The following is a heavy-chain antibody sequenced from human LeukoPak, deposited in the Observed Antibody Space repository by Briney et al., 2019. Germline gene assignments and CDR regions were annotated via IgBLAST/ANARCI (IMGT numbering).Heavy chain of an antibody. D-gene: IGHD1-26*01. CDR1: GGSFSGYY. V-gene: IGHV4-34*01. CDR2: INHSGST. Sequence: SETLSLTCAVYGGSFSGYYWSWIRQPPGKGLEWIGEINHSGSTNYNPSLKSRVTISVDTSKNQFSLKLSSVTAADTAVYYCARRKESGSYYYNYYYYMDVWGKGTTVTISS. CDR3: ARRKESGSYYYNYYYYMDV. J-gene: IGHJ6*03.